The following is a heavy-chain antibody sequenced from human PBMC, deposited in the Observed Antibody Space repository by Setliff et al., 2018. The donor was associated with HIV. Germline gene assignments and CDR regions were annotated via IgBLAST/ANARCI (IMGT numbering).Heavy chain of an antibody. Sequence: ASVKVSCKASGYTFTGYFIHWVRQAPGQGLEWMGQINPNRGDTKYHHKFADRLIMSRDTSLTTVYMELTILRSDDTAVYYCARVSSFNKIIREAFDIWGQGTLVTV. CDR3: ARVSSFNKIIREAFDI. CDR2: INPNRGDT. J-gene: IGHJ3*02. D-gene: IGHD3-10*01. V-gene: IGHV1-2*06. CDR1: GYTFTGYF.